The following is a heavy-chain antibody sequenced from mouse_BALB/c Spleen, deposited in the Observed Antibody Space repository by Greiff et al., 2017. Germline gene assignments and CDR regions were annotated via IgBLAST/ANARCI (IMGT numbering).Heavy chain of an antibody. CDR2: ISSGGST. J-gene: IGHJ2*01. Sequence: VQGVESGGGLVKPGGSLKLSCAASGFTFSSYAMSWVRQTPEKRLEWVASISSGGSTYYPDSVKGRFTISRDNARNILYLQMSSLRSEDTAMYYCARGYDGYPYYFDYWGQGTTLTVSS. D-gene: IGHD2-3*01. CDR1: GFTFSSYA. V-gene: IGHV5-6-5*01. CDR3: ARGYDGYPYYFDY.